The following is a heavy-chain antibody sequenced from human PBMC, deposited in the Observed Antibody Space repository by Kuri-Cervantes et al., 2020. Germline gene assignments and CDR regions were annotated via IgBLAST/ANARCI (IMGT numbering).Heavy chain of an antibody. D-gene: IGHD3-10*01. V-gene: IGHV4-59*12. J-gene: IGHJ4*02. CDR3: ARAVGHYFGSGSYYDGYSDY. CDR1: GGSIRSYY. CDR2: IYYSGST. Sequence: SETLSLTCNVSGGSIRSYYWSWIRQPPGKGLEWIGYIYYSGSTNYNPSLESRVTISLDTSKNQFSLGLSSVTAADTAVYYCARAVGHYFGSGSYYDGYSDYWGQGSLVTVSS.